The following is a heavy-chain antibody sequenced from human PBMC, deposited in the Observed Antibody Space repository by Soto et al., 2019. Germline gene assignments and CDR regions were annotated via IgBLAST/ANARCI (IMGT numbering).Heavy chain of an antibody. CDR3: ARPTYCSSTHCSPFDY. CDR1: GYDFTSYW. D-gene: IGHD2-2*01. J-gene: IGHJ4*02. Sequence: GESLKISCSASGYDFTSYWITWVRQVPGKGLEWLGRIDPSDSYTNYSPSFQGQVTISADKSISTAYLQWSSLEASDTAMYYCARPTYCSSTHCSPFDYWGQGTLVTVSS. CDR2: IDPSDSYT. V-gene: IGHV5-10-1*04.